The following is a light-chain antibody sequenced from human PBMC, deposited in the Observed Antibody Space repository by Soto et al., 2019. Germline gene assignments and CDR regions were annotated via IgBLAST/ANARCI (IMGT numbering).Light chain of an antibody. Sequence: DIQMTQSPSSLSASVGDRVTIICRASQSINNYLSWYQHKPGKAPKLLICAASSLQSGVSSRFSGSGFGTDFTLTITSLQPEDFATYYCQQSYSMPWTFGQGTKVEIK. CDR2: AAS. J-gene: IGKJ1*01. V-gene: IGKV1-39*01. CDR3: QQSYSMPWT. CDR1: QSINNY.